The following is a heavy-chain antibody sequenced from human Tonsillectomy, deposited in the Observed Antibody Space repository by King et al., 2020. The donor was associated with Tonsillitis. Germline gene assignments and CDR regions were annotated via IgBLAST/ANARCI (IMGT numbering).Heavy chain of an antibody. CDR3: TKAGVAFEI. D-gene: IGHD3-10*01. CDR2: IYHSGST. J-gene: IGHJ3*02. Sequence: VQLQESGPGLVKPSGTLSLTCAVSGGSISSNNWWSWVRQPPGKGLEWIGEIYHSGSTNYNPSLKSRVIISVDKSKNQFSLRLSSVTAADTAVYYCTKAGVAFEIWDQGTMVTVSS. CDR1: GGSISSNNW. V-gene: IGHV4-4*02.